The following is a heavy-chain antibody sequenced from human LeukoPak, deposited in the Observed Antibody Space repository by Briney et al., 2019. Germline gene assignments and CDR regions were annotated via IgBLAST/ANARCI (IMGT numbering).Heavy chain of an antibody. CDR3: ARETGTTLFDY. Sequence: GGSLRLSCAASGFTVSSNYMSWVRQAPGKGLERVSVIYSGGSTYCADSVKGRFTISRDNSKNTLYLQMNSLRAEDTAVYYCARETGTTLFDYWGQGTLVTVSP. V-gene: IGHV3-66*02. CDR2: IYSGGST. J-gene: IGHJ4*02. D-gene: IGHD1-1*01. CDR1: GFTVSSNY.